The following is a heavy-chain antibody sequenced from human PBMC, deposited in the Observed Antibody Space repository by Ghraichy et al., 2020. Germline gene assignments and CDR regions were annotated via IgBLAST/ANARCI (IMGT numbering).Heavy chain of an antibody. V-gene: IGHV4-39*01. CDR3: VRRGGGSNFRRWFDP. CDR1: GASISSSRYY. CDR2: VYYTGTA. J-gene: IGHJ5*02. Sequence: SETLSLTCTVSGASISSSRYYWGWIRQSPGKGLEWIGSVYYTGTAFYNPSLKGRVKVSVDISRNQFSLKVTSVTAADTAVHFCVRRGGGSNFRRWFDPWGQGTLVTVSS. D-gene: IGHD1-26*01.